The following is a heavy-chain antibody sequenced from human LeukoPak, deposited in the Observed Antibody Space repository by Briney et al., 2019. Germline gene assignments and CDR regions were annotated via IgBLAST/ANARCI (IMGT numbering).Heavy chain of an antibody. V-gene: IGHV5-51*01. CDR2: IYPGDSDT. Sequence: GESLKISCKGSGYIFTRDWIAWVRQKTGKGIEWMGIIYPGDSDTRYSPSFQGHVTISADKSISTAYLQWSSLKASDTAMYFCARGSFSYGPGGDWGQGTLVTVSS. J-gene: IGHJ4*02. CDR1: GYIFTRDW. D-gene: IGHD3-16*01. CDR3: ARGSFSYGPGGD.